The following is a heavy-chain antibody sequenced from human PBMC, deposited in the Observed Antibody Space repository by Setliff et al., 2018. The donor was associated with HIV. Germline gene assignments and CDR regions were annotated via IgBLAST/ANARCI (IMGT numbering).Heavy chain of an antibody. CDR1: GFTFSSYG. CDR2: IWFDGNNE. V-gene: IGHV3-30*02. CDR3: AKDFHSSGWPYYFDY. D-gene: IGHD6-19*01. J-gene: IGHJ4*02. Sequence: GSLRLSCAASGFTFSSYGMHWVRQAPGKGLEWVAVIWFDGNNEYYADSVKGRFTISRDNSKNTLYLQMNSLRAEDTAVYYCAKDFHSSGWPYYFDYWGQGTLVTVSS.